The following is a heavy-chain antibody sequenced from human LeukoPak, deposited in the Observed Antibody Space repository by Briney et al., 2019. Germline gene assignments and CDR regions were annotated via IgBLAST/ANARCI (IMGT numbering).Heavy chain of an antibody. D-gene: IGHD1-14*01. J-gene: IGHJ4*02. CDR1: GFTFSSYA. CDR3: AKGRYNWNHGMFDY. Sequence: GGSLRLSCAASGFTFSSYAMSWVRQAPGKGLEWVSAISGSGGSTYYADSVKGRFTISRDNSKNTLYLQMNSLRAEDTAVYYYAKGRYNWNHGMFDYWGQGTLVTVSS. CDR2: ISGSGGST. V-gene: IGHV3-23*01.